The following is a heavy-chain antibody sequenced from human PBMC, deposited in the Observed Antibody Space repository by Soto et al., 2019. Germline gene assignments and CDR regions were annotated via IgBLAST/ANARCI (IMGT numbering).Heavy chain of an antibody. CDR2: INAGNGNT. D-gene: IGHD1-1*01. CDR1: GYTFTSYA. V-gene: IGHV1-3*01. CDR3: ARIGNWNDRYFGY. J-gene: IGHJ4*02. Sequence: GASVKVSCKASGYTFTSYAMHWVRQAPGQRLEWMGWINAGNGNTKYSQKFQGRVTITRDTSASTAYMELSSLRSEDTAVYYCARIGNWNDRYFGYWGQGTLVTVSS.